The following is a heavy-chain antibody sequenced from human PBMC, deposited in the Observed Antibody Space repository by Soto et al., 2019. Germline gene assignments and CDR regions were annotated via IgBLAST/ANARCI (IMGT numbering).Heavy chain of an antibody. J-gene: IGHJ4*02. CDR2: INHSGST. Sequence: PSETLSLTCAVYGGSFSGYYWSWIRQPPGKGLEWIGEINHSGSTNYNPSLKSRVTISVDTSKNQFSLKLSSVTAADTAVYYCARVRFLEWLLYGGGFDYWGQGTLVTVSS. CDR3: ARVRFLEWLLYGGGFDY. D-gene: IGHD3-3*01. CDR1: GGSFSGYY. V-gene: IGHV4-34*01.